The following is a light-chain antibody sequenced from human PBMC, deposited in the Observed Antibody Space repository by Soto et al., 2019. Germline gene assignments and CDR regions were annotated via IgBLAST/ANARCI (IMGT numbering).Light chain of an antibody. CDR1: QSVSSN. Sequence: EIVMTQSPATLSVSPGERATLSCRASQSVSSNLAWYQQKPGQAPRLLIYGASTRATGIPAWFSGSGSGTEFTLTISSLQSEDFAVYYFQQYNNWLWTFGQGTKVQIK. CDR2: GAS. CDR3: QQYNNWLWT. V-gene: IGKV3-15*01. J-gene: IGKJ1*01.